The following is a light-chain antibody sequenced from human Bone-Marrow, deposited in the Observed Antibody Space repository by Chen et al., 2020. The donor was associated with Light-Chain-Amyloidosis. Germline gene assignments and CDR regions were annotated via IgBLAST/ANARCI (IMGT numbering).Light chain of an antibody. V-gene: IGKV3-11*01. J-gene: IGKJ4*01. CDR2: EAS. Sequence: EIVLTQSPATLSSSPGDRATLSCRASQSVSSYLAWYQQKPGQAPRLLIYEASNRATGIPARFSGSGSGTDFTLTISSLEPEDFAVYYCQQRSNWPPTFGGGTKVEIK. CDR3: QQRSNWPPT. CDR1: QSVSSY.